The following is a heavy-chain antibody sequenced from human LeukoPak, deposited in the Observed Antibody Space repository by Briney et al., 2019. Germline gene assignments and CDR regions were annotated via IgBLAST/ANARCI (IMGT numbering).Heavy chain of an antibody. Sequence: GGSLRLSCAASGFTFSSYAMSWVRQAPGKGLEWVSAISGSGGSTYYADSVKGRFTISRDNSKNTLYLQMNSLRAEDTAVYYCAKVPIDFVVVVAAAYFDYWGQGTLVTVSS. J-gene: IGHJ4*02. D-gene: IGHD2-15*01. V-gene: IGHV3-23*01. CDR2: ISGSGGST. CDR3: AKVPIDFVVVVAAAYFDY. CDR1: GFTFSSYA.